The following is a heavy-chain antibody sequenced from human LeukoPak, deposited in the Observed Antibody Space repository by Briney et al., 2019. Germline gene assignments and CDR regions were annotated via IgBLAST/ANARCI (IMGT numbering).Heavy chain of an antibody. CDR2: ISSSSSTI. CDR3: ARDIGYDSAEYFDY. V-gene: IGHV3-48*02. CDR1: GFTFSSYS. Sequence: GGSLRLSCAASGFTFSSYSMNWVRQAPGKGLEWVSYISSSSSTIYYADSVKGRFTISRDNAKNSLYLQMNSLRDGDTAVYYCARDIGYDSAEYFDYWGQGTLVTVSS. D-gene: IGHD3-22*01. J-gene: IGHJ4*02.